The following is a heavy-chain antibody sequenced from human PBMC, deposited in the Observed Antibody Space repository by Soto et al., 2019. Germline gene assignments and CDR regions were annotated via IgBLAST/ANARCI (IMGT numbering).Heavy chain of an antibody. V-gene: IGHV1-46*01. D-gene: IGHD6-19*01. CDR3: ARESDNGGSGWYPAFDI. Sequence: ASVKVSCKASGYTFTSYYMHWVRQAPGQGLEWMGIINPSGGSTSYAQKFQGRVTMTRDTSTSTVYMELSSLRSEDTAVYYCARESDNGGSGWYPAFDIWGQGTMVTVSS. CDR1: GYTFTSYY. J-gene: IGHJ3*02. CDR2: INPSGGST.